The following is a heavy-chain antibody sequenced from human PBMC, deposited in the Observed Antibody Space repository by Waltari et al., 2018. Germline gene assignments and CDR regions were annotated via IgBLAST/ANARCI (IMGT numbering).Heavy chain of an antibody. CDR3: AKDRPYGGPTQLFQH. J-gene: IGHJ1*01. V-gene: IGHV3-30*18. CDR1: GFTFSSYG. Sequence: QVQLVESGGGLVQPGRSLRLSCAASGFTFSSYGMHWVRQAPGKGLEWVAVISYDGSNKYYADSVKGRFTISRDKSKNTLYLQMNSLRAEDTAVYYCAKDRPYGGPTQLFQHWGQGTLVTVSS. CDR2: ISYDGSNK. D-gene: IGHD4-17*01.